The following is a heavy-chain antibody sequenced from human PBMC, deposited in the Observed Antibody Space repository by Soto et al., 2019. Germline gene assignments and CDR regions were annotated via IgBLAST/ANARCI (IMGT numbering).Heavy chain of an antibody. D-gene: IGHD3-10*01. J-gene: IGHJ4*02. CDR3: AREGVHNYTEYYFDY. Sequence: PGGSLRLSCAASGFTFSYYPLHWVRRAPGKVLEWVSSISGIRDYIRYADSVKGRFTISRDNAKTSLYLQMNSLTAEDTAVYYCAREGVHNYTEYYFDYWGQGTLVTVSS. CDR2: ISGIRDYI. CDR1: GFTFSYYP. V-gene: IGHV3-21*06.